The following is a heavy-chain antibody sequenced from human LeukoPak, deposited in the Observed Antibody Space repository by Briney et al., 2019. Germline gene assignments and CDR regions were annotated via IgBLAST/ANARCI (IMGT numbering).Heavy chain of an antibody. CDR2: IKSKTDGETT. CDR1: GFTFSKAW. J-gene: IGHJ4*02. V-gene: IGHV3-15*01. CDR3: ARDKSYGDSEDY. D-gene: IGHD4-17*01. Sequence: PGGSLRLSCAASGFTFSKAWMSWVRQAPGKGLEWVGLIKSKTDGETTDYSAPVKGRFTISRDDSKNTLYLQMSSLKIEDTAVYYCARDKSYGDSEDYWGQGTLVTVSS.